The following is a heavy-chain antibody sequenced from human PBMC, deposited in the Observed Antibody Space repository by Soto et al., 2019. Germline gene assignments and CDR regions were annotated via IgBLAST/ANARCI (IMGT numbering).Heavy chain of an antibody. Sequence: EVQLVESGGGLVQPGGSLRLSCAASGFTFSSYWMHWVRQAPGKGLVWVSRINSDGSSTSYADSVKGRITISRANPTNTLYLQMNSLRAEDTAVYYCARAEALLYYFDYWGQGTLVTVSS. CDR2: INSDGSST. J-gene: IGHJ4*02. CDR3: ARAEALLYYFDY. V-gene: IGHV3-74*01. D-gene: IGHD2-15*01. CDR1: GFTFSSYW.